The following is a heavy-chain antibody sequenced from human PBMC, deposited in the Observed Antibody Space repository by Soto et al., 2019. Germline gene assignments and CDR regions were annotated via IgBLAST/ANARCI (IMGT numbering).Heavy chain of an antibody. V-gene: IGHV1-46*01. CDR2: INPSGGST. D-gene: IGHD3-10*01. J-gene: IGHJ4*02. CDR1: GYTFTSYY. CDR3: ARPRYTYYYGSGSYSYYFDY. Sequence: QVQLVQSGAEVKKPGASVKVSCKASGYTFTSYYMHWVRQAPGQGLEWMGIINPSGGSTSYAQKFQGRVTMTRDTSTSTVYMELSSLRSEDTAVYYCARPRYTYYYGSGSYSYYFDYWGQGTLVTVSS.